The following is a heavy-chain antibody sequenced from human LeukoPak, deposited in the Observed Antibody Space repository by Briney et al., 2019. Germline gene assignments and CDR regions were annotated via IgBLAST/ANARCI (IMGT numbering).Heavy chain of an antibody. V-gene: IGHV3-23*01. CDR1: GFTFSSYA. CDR3: ARGFPLPHGY. CDR2: IRNTGVST. J-gene: IGHJ4*02. Sequence: GGSLRLSCAASGFTFSSYAMSWVRQAPGKGLEWVSAIRNTGVSTYYADSVKGRFTISRDNSKNTLHLQMNSLRAEDTAVYYCARGFPLPHGYWGQGTLVTVSS.